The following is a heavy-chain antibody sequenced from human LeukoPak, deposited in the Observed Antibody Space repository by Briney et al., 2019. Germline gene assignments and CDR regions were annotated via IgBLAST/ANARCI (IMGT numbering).Heavy chain of an antibody. CDR3: ARGINYYGSGSPSHYFDY. Sequence: GGSLRLSCAASGFTFSSYWMSWVRQAPGKGLEWVANIKQDGSEKYYVDSVKGRFTISRDNAKNSLYLQMNSLRAEDTAVYYCARGINYYGSGSPSHYFDYWGQGTLVTVSS. V-gene: IGHV3-7*01. J-gene: IGHJ4*02. CDR2: IKQDGSEK. CDR1: GFTFSSYW. D-gene: IGHD3-10*01.